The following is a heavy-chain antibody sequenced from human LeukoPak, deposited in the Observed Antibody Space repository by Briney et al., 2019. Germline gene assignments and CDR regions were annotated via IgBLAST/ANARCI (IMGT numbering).Heavy chain of an antibody. CDR2: IYTSGST. Sequence: PSQTLSLTCTVSGGSISSGSHYWSWIRQPAGKGLEWIGRIYTSGSTNYNPSLKSRVTISVDTSKNQFSLKLSSVTAADTAVYYCARVRDTAMGPYYYYYMDVWGKGTTVTVSS. CDR3: ARVRDTAMGPYYYYYMDV. D-gene: IGHD5-18*01. J-gene: IGHJ6*03. V-gene: IGHV4-61*02. CDR1: GGSISSGSHY.